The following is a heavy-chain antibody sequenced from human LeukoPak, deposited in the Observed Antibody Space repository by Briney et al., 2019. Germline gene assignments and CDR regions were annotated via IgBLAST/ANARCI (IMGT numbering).Heavy chain of an antibody. CDR2: ISGREITI. CDR1: GFTFTDYY. CDR3: ARRSWSHAFDV. J-gene: IGHJ3*01. Sequence: GGSLRLSCAASGFTFTDYYMSWLRQTPGKGLEWISYISGREITIYYTDSVKGRFTISRDNTNNLLYLQMDSLRAEDTATYYCARRSWSHAFDVWGRGTFVTVS. D-gene: IGHD2-15*01. V-gene: IGHV3-11*01.